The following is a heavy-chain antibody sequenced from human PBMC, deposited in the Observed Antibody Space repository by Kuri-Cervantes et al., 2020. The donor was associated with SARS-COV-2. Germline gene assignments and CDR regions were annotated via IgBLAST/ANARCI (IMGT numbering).Heavy chain of an antibody. CDR3: AGDTFPPAPDCGGDCYSLDY. V-gene: IGHV1-69*04. Sequence: SVKVSCKASGGAFSSYAISWVRQAPGQGLKWMGRIIPILGIANYAQKSQGRVTITADKSTSTAYMGLSSLRPEDTAVYYCAGDTFPPAPDCGGDCYSLDYWGQGTLVTVSS. D-gene: IGHD2-21*01. CDR1: GGAFSSYA. J-gene: IGHJ4*02. CDR2: IIPILGIA.